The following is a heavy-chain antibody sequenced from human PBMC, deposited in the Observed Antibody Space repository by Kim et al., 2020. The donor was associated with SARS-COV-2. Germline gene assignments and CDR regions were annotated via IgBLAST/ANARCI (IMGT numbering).Heavy chain of an antibody. Sequence: GGSLRLSCAASGFTFSSYGMHWVRQAPGKGLEWVAVIWYDGSNKYYADSVKGRFTISRDNSKNMLYLQMNSLRAEDTAVYYCARDGYDILTGYSNDYYYYGMDVWGQGTTVTVSS. CDR1: GFTFSSYG. CDR2: IWYDGSNK. D-gene: IGHD3-9*01. CDR3: ARDGYDILTGYSNDYYYYGMDV. J-gene: IGHJ6*02. V-gene: IGHV3-33*01.